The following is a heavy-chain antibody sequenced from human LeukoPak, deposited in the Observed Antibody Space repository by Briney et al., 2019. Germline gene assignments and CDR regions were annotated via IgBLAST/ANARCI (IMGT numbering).Heavy chain of an antibody. J-gene: IGHJ4*02. CDR3: ARVDTAMVTPPGDY. CDR1: GYTFTSYA. CDR2: INAGNGTT. V-gene: IGHV1-3*01. D-gene: IGHD5-18*01. Sequence: ASVKVSCKASGYTFTSYAMHWVRQAPGQRLEWMGWINAGNGTTKYSQKFQGRVTITRDTSASTAYMELSSLRSEDTAVYYCARVDTAMVTPPGDYWGQGTLVTVSS.